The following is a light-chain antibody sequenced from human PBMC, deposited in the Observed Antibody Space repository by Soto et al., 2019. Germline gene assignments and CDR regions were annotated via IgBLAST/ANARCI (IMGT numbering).Light chain of an antibody. CDR1: QSLDNK. J-gene: IGKJ3*01. Sequence: IVMTQSPATLSVSPGERATLSCRASQSLDNKLAWYQQKPGQAPRLLIYAVSTRATGIPARFSGSGSGTDFTLTISSLQSEDFAVYYCRQYNNRPTFGPGTKVNIK. CDR2: AVS. CDR3: RQYNNRPT. V-gene: IGKV3-15*01.